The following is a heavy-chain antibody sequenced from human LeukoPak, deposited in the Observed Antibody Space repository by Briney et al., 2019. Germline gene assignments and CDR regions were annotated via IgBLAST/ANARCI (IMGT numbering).Heavy chain of an antibody. CDR2: IYYSGST. CDR3: ARSQRLVRSFDC. Sequence: SETLSLTCTVSGGPISSYYWSWIRQPPGKGLEWIGYIYYSGSTNYNPSLKGRVTISVDTSKNQFSLKLNSVTAADTAFYYCARSQRLVRSFDCWGQGTLVTVSS. V-gene: IGHV4-59*01. CDR1: GGPISSYY. D-gene: IGHD6-13*01. J-gene: IGHJ4*02.